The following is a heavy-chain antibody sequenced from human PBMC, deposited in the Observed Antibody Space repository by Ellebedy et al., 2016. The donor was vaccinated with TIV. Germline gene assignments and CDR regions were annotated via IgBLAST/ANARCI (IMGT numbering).Heavy chain of an antibody. CDR3: SRGVGSYFSY. J-gene: IGHJ4*02. V-gene: IGHV1-18*04. D-gene: IGHD1-26*01. CDR1: GYTFTNYG. CDR2: ISDYSGHT. Sequence: AASVKVSCKASGYTFTNYGISWVRQAPGQGLEWMGWISDYSGHTKYAQKFQDRVTMTAVTSTGTAYMELGSLRSDDTAVFYCSRGVGSYFSYWGQGTLVTVSS.